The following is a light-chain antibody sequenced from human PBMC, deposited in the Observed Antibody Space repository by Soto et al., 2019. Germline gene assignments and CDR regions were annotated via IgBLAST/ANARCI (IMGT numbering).Light chain of an antibody. CDR2: EVS. J-gene: IGLJ2*01. CDR3: CSYAGSFVV. Sequence: QSALTQPRSVSGSPGQSVTISCTGTSSDVGGYNYVSWYQQHPGKAPKLMIYEVSKRPSGVPDRFSGSKSGNTASLTISGLQAEAEADYYCCSYAGSFVVFGGGTKVTVL. CDR1: SSDVGGYNY. V-gene: IGLV2-11*01.